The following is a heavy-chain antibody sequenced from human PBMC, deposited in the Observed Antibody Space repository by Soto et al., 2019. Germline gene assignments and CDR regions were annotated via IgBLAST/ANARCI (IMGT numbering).Heavy chain of an antibody. J-gene: IGHJ4*02. CDR3: ARGSRAENIVATPHRGSFDY. V-gene: IGHV4-34*01. CDR2: INHSGST. CDR1: GGSFSGYY. D-gene: IGHD5-12*01. Sequence: SETLSLTCAVYGGSFSGYYWSWIRQPPGKGLEWIGEINHSGSTNYNPSLKSRVTISVDTSKNQFSLKLSSVTAADTAVYYCARGSRAENIVATPHRGSFDYWGQGTLVTVSS.